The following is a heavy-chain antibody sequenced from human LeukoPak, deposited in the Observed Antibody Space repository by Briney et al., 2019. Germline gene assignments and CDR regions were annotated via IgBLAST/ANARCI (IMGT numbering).Heavy chain of an antibody. J-gene: IGHJ3*02. CDR3: ARLVGDYYDSSGYSRPDAFDI. Sequence: GESLKISCKGSGYSFTSYWIGWVRQMPGKGLEWMGIIYPGDSDTRYSPSFQGQVTISADKSISTAYLQWSSLKASDTAMYYCARLVGDYYDSSGYSRPDAFDIWGQGTMVTVSS. D-gene: IGHD3-22*01. CDR1: GYSFTSYW. CDR2: IYPGDSDT. V-gene: IGHV5-51*01.